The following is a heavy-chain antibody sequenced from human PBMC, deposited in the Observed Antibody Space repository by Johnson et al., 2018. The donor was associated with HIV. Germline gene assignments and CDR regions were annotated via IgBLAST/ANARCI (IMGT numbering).Heavy chain of an antibody. V-gene: IGHV3-7*03. Sequence: MQLVESGGGLVQPGGSLRLSCAASGFTFSNYWMSWVRQAPGKGLEWVANIKQDGSDKYYVDSVKGRVTISRDNARNSLYLQMNSLRAEDTALYYCARRSGTWDAFDIWGQGTMVTVSS. D-gene: IGHD1-26*01. CDR2: IKQDGSDK. CDR1: GFTFSNYW. J-gene: IGHJ3*02. CDR3: ARRSGTWDAFDI.